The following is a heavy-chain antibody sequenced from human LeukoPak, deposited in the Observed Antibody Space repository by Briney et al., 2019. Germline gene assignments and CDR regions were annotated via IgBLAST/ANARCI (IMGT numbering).Heavy chain of an antibody. D-gene: IGHD2-15*01. CDR2: ISYDGSNK. J-gene: IGHJ6*02. CDR3: ARSAGYCSGGSCSSTYYYYGMDV. Sequence: HPGGSLRLSCAASGFTFSSYAMHWVRQAPGKGLEWVAVISYDGSNKYYADSVKGRFTISRDNSKNTLYLQMNSLRAEDTAVYYCARSAGYCSGGSCSSTYYYYGMDVWGQGTMVTVSS. V-gene: IGHV3-30-3*01. CDR1: GFTFSSYA.